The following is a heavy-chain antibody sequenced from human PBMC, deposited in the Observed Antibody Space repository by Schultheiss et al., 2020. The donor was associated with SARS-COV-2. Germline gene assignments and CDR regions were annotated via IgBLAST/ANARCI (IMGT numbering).Heavy chain of an antibody. V-gene: IGHV4-4*02. D-gene: IGHD6-13*01. CDR1: GGSISSSNW. Sequence: SETLSLTCAVSGGSISSSNWWSWVRQPPGKGLEWIGEIYHSGSTNYNPSLKSRVTISVDKSKNQFSLKLSSVTAADTAVYYCARAPHSSSWDYFDYWGQGTLVTVSS. J-gene: IGHJ4*02. CDR3: ARAPHSSSWDYFDY. CDR2: IYHSGST.